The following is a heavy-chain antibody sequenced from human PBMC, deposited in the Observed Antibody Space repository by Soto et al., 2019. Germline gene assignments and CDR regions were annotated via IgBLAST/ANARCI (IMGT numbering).Heavy chain of an antibody. V-gene: IGHV1-8*01. D-gene: IGHD1-26*01. CDR2: MNPNTGNI. J-gene: IGHJ4*02. Sequence: QVQLVQSGAEVKKSGASVKVSCKASGYTFTSSDINWVRQATGQGLEWMGWMNPNTGNIGYTQRFQGRVSMTRNTAITTAYMEPSGLKSDDTAVYYCARGRIVGAAFDYWGQGTLVTVSS. CDR3: ARGRIVGAAFDY. CDR1: GYTFTSSD.